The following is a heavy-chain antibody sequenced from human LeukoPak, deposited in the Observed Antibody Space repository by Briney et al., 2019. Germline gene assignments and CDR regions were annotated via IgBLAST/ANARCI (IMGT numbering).Heavy chain of an antibody. J-gene: IGHJ4*02. D-gene: IGHD3-16*01. CDR1: GGSISSYY. CDR2: IYDSGST. Sequence: EPSETLSLTCTVSGGSISSYYWSWIRQTPGKGLEWIGYIYDSGSTKYTPSLKSRVTVSVDTSKNQFSLKLSSVTAADTAVYYCARHYEGWPFDYWGQGTLVTVSS. V-gene: IGHV4-59*08. CDR3: ARHYEGWPFDY.